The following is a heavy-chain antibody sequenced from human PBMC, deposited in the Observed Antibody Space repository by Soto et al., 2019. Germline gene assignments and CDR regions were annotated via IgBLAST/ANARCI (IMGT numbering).Heavy chain of an antibody. J-gene: IGHJ3*02. D-gene: IGHD5-12*01. CDR2: ISGTGDIT. CDR3: ARSTYDRGSAFDI. Sequence: PGGSLRLSCAASGFTFSSYAMNWVRQAPGKELEWVSMISGTGDITYYADSVKGRFTISRDNSKNTLSLQMNSLRAEDTAIYYCARSTYDRGSAFDIWGQGTMVTV. V-gene: IGHV3-23*01. CDR1: GFTFSSYA.